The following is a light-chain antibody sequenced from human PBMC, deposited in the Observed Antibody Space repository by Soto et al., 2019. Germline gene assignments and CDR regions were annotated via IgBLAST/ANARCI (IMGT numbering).Light chain of an antibody. Sequence: DIQMTQSPSTLSASVGDRVILTCRASQSVDNWLAWYQQKPGKAPKLLIYHSFTLESGVPSRFSGSGFRTEFTLTINGLQPDDFATYYCQQYSDYPWTFGQGTKVDIK. V-gene: IGKV1-5*03. CDR1: QSVDNW. CDR2: HSF. J-gene: IGKJ1*01. CDR3: QQYSDYPWT.